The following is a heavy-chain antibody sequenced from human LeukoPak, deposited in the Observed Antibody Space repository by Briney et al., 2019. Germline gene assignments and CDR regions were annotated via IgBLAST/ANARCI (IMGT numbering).Heavy chain of an antibody. Sequence: ASVKVSCKASGYTFTSYGISWVRQAPGQGLEWMGWISAYNGNTNYAQKLQGRVTMTTDTSTSTAYMELRSLRSDDTAVYYCAREGGSSWPLYYYYYYMDVWGKGTTVTVSS. CDR2: ISAYNGNT. D-gene: IGHD6-13*01. V-gene: IGHV1-18*01. J-gene: IGHJ6*03. CDR3: AREGGSSWPLYYYYYYMDV. CDR1: GYTFTSYG.